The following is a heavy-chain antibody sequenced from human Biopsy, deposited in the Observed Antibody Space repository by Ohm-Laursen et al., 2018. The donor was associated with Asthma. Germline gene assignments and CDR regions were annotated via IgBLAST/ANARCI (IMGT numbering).Heavy chain of an antibody. CDR2: IMTVFGTT. V-gene: IGHV1-69*13. Sequence: SVKVSCKTSGDTFRTSAFSWVRQAPGQGLEWLGGIMTVFGTTNYAQKFQGRVTITADESTSTAYMEVTSLRSEDTAIYYCARCQVGYSSGWSLLLKKIYYSGMDVWGQGTTVTVSS. CDR3: ARCQVGYSSGWSLLLKKIYYSGMDV. J-gene: IGHJ6*02. CDR1: GDTFRTSA. D-gene: IGHD6-19*01.